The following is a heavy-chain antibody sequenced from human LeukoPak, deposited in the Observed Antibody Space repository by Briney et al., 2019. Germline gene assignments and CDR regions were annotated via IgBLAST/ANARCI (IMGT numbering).Heavy chain of an antibody. CDR1: GGSFSGYY. CDR2: INHSGST. CDR3: ARGSRITMVRGVISSSYFDY. J-gene: IGHJ4*02. D-gene: IGHD3-10*01. V-gene: IGHV4-34*01. Sequence: SETLSLTCAVYGGSFSGYYWSWIRQPPGKGLEWIGEINHSGSTNYNPSLKSRVTISVDTSKNQFSLKLSSVTAADTAVYYCARGSRITMVRGVISSSYFDYWGQGTLVTVSS.